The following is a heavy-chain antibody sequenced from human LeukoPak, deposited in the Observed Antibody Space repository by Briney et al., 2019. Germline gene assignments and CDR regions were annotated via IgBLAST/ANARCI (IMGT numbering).Heavy chain of an antibody. V-gene: IGHV1-8*02. J-gene: IGHJ5*02. CDR1: GGTFSSYA. CDR3: AGGWEPYDYWFDP. CDR2: MNPNTGNT. D-gene: IGHD5-12*01. Sequence: ASVKVSCKASGGTFSSYAISWVRQAPGQGLEWMGWMNPNTGNTDYAQKFQGRVTMTRDTSISTAYMELSGLRSDDTAIYYCAGGWEPYDYWFDPWGQGTLVTVSS.